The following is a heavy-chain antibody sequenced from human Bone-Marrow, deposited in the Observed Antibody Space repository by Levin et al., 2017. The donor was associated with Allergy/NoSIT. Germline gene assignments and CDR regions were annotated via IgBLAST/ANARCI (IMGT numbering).Heavy chain of an antibody. Sequence: GASVKVSCQGSGFPFTSYWIAWVRQVPGRGLEWMGIIYPGDSDTRYSPSFQGQVTISADKSINTAYLQWSSLKASDTAMYYCARPDIASGYSSSGYLNYWGQGTLVSVSS. CDR3: ARPDIASGYSSSGYLNY. D-gene: IGHD6-13*01. CDR2: IYPGDSDT. J-gene: IGHJ4*02. V-gene: IGHV5-51*01. CDR1: GFPFTSYW.